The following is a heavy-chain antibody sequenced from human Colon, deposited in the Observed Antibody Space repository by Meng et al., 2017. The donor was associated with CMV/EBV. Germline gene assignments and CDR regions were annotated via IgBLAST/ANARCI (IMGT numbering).Heavy chain of an antibody. V-gene: IGHV1-8*01. CDR1: GYTFTSYD. CDR3: ATSEHYSSDSSAYFRY. J-gene: IGHJ4*02. D-gene: IGHD3-22*01. CDR2: MNPKSGNT. Sequence: ASVKVSCKASGYTFTSYDVNWVRQATGEGLEWMGWMNPKSGNTGYAQKVQGRFTMTTDTSTDTAYMELRSLRSDDTAVYYCATSEHYSSDSSAYFRYWGQGTLVTVSS.